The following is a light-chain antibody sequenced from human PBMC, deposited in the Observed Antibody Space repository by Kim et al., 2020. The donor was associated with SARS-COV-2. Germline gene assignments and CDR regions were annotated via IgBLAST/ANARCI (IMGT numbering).Light chain of an antibody. V-gene: IGKV3-20*01. CDR2: GAS. CDR1: QSVSSNY. J-gene: IGKJ2*01. Sequence: SPGERATLSCRASQSVSSNYLAWYQQKPSQAPRLLIFGASSRATGIPDRFSGSGSGTDFTLTISRLEPEDFAVYYCQQYGSSPLYTFGRGTKLEI. CDR3: QQYGSSPLYT.